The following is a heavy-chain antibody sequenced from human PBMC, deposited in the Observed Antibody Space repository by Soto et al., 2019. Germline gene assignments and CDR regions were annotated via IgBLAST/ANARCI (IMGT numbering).Heavy chain of an antibody. CDR1: GGSISSYY. D-gene: IGHD4-4*01. CDR3: ARHGPYTVYYYYYYMDV. CDR2: IYYSGNT. Sequence: SETLSLTCTVSGGSISSYYWSWIRQPPGKGLEWIGYIYYSGNTNYNPSLKSRVTISVDTSKNQFSLKLSSVTAADTAVYYCARHGPYTVYYYYYYMDVWGKGTTVTVSS. J-gene: IGHJ6*03. V-gene: IGHV4-59*08.